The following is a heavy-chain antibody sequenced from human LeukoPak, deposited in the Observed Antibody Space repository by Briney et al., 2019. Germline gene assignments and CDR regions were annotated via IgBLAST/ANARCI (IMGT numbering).Heavy chain of an antibody. V-gene: IGHV1-8*01. D-gene: IGHD3-3*01. CDR1: GYTFTSYD. Sequence: GASVKVSCKASGYTFTSYDINWVRQATGQGLEWMGWMNPNSGNTGYAQKFQGRVTMTRNTSISTAYMELSSLRSEDTAVYYCARDWGLAYDFWSGYYKGNWFDPWGQGTLVTVSS. CDR2: MNPNSGNT. J-gene: IGHJ5*02. CDR3: ARDWGLAYDFWSGYYKGNWFDP.